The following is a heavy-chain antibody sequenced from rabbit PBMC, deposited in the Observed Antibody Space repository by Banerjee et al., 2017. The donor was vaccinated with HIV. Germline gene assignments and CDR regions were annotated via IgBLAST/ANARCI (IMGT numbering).Heavy chain of an antibody. D-gene: IGHD4-1*01. CDR3: ARDLDGVIGWNFGW. CDR2: ISNGDGST. Sequence: QEQLVESGGGLVQPEGSLTLTCKASGFDFSSNAMCWVRQAPGKGPEWIACISNGDGSTYYANWVNGRFTISRSTSLNTVTLQMTSLTAADTATYFCARDLDGVIGWNFGWWGPGTLVTVS. CDR1: GFDFSSNA. J-gene: IGHJ4*01. V-gene: IGHV1S47*01.